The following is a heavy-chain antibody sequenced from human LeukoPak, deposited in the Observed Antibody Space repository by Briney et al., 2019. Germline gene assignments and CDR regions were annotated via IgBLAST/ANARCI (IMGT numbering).Heavy chain of an antibody. J-gene: IGHJ4*02. CDR1: GFTFSSYS. Sequence: GGSLRLSCAASGFTFSSYSMNWVRQAPGKGLKWVSSISSSSSYIYYADSVKGRFTISRDNAKNSLYLQMNSLRPEDTAVYYCARDRARMVGATRADYSGPGTLVTVSS. CDR3: ARDRARMVGATRADY. V-gene: IGHV3-21*01. CDR2: ISSSSSYI. D-gene: IGHD1-26*01.